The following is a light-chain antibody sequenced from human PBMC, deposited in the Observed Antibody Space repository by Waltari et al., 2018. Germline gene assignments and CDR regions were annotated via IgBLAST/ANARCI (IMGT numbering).Light chain of an antibody. V-gene: IGLV2-14*01. J-gene: IGLJ3*02. CDR3: SSYTSSTTWV. CDR1: SSDIGTYDY. Sequence: QSALTQAASVSASPGQSITISCTGTSSDIGTYDYVSWFQQYPGRAPKLRIYEVRNRPLGVSNRVSGSKSGITASLRISGLLAEDEAYYYCSSYTSSTTWVFGGGTKLTVL. CDR2: EVR.